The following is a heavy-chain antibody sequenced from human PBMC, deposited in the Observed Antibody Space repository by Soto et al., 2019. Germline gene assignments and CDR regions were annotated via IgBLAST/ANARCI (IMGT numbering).Heavy chain of an antibody. CDR2: ISNSGGST. V-gene: IGHV3-23*01. CDR3: AKGCGGDCYSGVQY. J-gene: IGHJ4*02. CDR1: GFTFSSSA. D-gene: IGHD2-21*02. Sequence: EVQLLESGRGLVQPGGSLRLSCAASGFTFSSSAMSWVRQAPGKGLEWVSSISNSGGSTYYADSVKSRFTISRDNSKNTLYLQMNSLQAEDTAVYYCAKGCGGDCYSGVQYRGQGTLVTVSS.